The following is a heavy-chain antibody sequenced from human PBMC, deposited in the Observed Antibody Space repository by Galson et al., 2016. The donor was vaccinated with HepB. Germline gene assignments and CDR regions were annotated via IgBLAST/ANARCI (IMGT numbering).Heavy chain of an antibody. CDR2: IYSGDST. CDR1: GFTVRSNS. Sequence: SLRLSCAASGFTVRSNSMSWVRQAPGKGLEWVSIIYSGDSTSYADSVKGRFIISRDNSNNTLALQMNGLRVDDTAVYYCARGLYVDYDRVWYFDLWGRGTLVTVSS. D-gene: IGHD4-17*01. CDR3: ARGLYVDYDRVWYFDL. V-gene: IGHV3-66*01. J-gene: IGHJ2*01.